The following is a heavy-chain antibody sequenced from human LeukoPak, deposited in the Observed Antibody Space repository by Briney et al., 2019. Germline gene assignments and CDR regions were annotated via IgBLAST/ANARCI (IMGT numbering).Heavy chain of an antibody. CDR1: GFTFSSYS. D-gene: IGHD1-26*01. CDR3: ARDYPLIVPFDY. Sequence: PGGSLRLSCAASGFTFSSYSMNWVRQAPGKGLEWVSSISSSSYIYYADSVKGRFTISRDNAKNSLYLQMNSLRAEDTAVYYCARDYPLIVPFDYWGQGTLVTVSS. J-gene: IGHJ4*02. CDR2: ISSSSYI. V-gene: IGHV3-21*01.